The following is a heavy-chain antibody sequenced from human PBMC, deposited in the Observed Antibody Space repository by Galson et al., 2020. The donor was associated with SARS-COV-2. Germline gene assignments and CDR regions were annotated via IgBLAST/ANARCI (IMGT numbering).Heavy chain of an antibody. CDR2: IGRSGSTK. V-gene: IGHV3-48*03. Sequence: GGSLSLSCEASGFSFSSHEMSWVRQAPGKGLEWLSYIGRSGSTKYFADSVKGRFTISRDNARNSLYLQMNSLRAEDTAVYYCAREVMTTPDAFDLWGQGRMVTISS. CDR3: AREVMTTPDAFDL. J-gene: IGHJ3*01. CDR1: GFSFSSHE. D-gene: IGHD2-21*01.